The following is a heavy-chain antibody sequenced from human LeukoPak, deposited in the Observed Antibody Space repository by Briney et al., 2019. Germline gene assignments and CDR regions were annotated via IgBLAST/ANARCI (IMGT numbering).Heavy chain of an antibody. CDR1: GGSFSGYY. V-gene: IGHV4-34*01. Sequence: PSETLSLTCAVYGGSFSGYYWSWIRQPPGKGLEWIGEINHSGSTNYNPSLKSRVTISVDTSKNQFSLKLSSVTAADTAVCYCARGKAYDFWSGYYFFDYWGQGTLVTVSS. CDR3: ARGKAYDFWSGYYFFDY. CDR2: INHSGST. D-gene: IGHD3-3*01. J-gene: IGHJ4*02.